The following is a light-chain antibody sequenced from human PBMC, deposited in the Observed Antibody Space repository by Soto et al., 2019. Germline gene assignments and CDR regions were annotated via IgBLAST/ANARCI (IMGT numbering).Light chain of an antibody. Sequence: EIVLTQSPATLSLSPGERATLSCRASQSVGSYLAWYQHKAGQAPRLVIYDASTRAPGIPSRFSGSGSGTAFTLTISSLAPEDFAVYYCQQRGNWPITFGGGTKVEIK. CDR2: DAS. CDR3: QQRGNWPIT. V-gene: IGKV3-11*01. J-gene: IGKJ4*01. CDR1: QSVGSY.